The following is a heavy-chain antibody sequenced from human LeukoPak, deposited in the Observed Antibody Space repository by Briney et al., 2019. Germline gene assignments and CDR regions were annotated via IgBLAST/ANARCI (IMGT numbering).Heavy chain of an antibody. J-gene: IGHJ4*02. CDR2: ISGSGGST. CDR1: GFTFSSYA. CDR3: AKDDVDTAMVPTDY. D-gene: IGHD5-18*01. Sequence: PGGSLRLSCAASGFTFSSYAMSWVRQAPGKGLEWVSAISGSGGSTYYADSVKGRFTVSRDNSKNTLYLQMNSLRAEDTAVYYCAKDDVDTAMVPTDYWGQGTLVTVSS. V-gene: IGHV3-23*01.